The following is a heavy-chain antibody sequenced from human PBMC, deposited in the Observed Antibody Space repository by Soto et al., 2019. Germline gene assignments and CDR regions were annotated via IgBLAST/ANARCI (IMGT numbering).Heavy chain of an antibody. CDR3: ARSTTVTENWFDP. J-gene: IGHJ5*02. Sequence: SVKVSCKASGGTFSSYAISWVRQAPGQGLEWMGGIIPIFGTANYAQKFQGRVTITADESTSTAYMELSSLRSEDTAVYYCARSTTVTENWFDPWGQGTLVTVSS. CDR2: IIPIFGTA. V-gene: IGHV1-69*13. D-gene: IGHD4-17*01. CDR1: GGTFSSYA.